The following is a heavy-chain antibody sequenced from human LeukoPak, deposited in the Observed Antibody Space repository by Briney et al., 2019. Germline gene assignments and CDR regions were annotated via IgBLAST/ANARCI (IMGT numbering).Heavy chain of an antibody. Sequence: GGSLRLSCAASGFIFSNYGMHWVRQAPGKGLEWVAVIWNDGSYKYYADSVKGRFTISRDNSKNTLYLQMNSLRAEDTAVYYCAKSAEVLLRLLGVIDYWGQGTLVTVSS. CDR3: AKSAEVLLRLLGVIDY. J-gene: IGHJ4*02. V-gene: IGHV3-33*06. D-gene: IGHD3-3*01. CDR2: IWNDGSYK. CDR1: GFIFSNYG.